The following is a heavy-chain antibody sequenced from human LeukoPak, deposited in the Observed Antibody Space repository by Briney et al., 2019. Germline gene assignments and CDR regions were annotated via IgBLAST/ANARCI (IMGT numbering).Heavy chain of an antibody. V-gene: IGHV3-21*01. J-gene: IGHJ4*02. CDR1: GFTFSSYS. CDR3: AREPRHSY. Sequence: GGSLRLSCAASGFTFSSYSMNRVRQAPGKGLEWVSSISSSSSYIYYADSVKGRFTISRDNAKNSLYLQMNSLRADDTALYYDAREPRHSYWGQGTLVTVSS. CDR2: ISSSSSYI. D-gene: IGHD3-3*02.